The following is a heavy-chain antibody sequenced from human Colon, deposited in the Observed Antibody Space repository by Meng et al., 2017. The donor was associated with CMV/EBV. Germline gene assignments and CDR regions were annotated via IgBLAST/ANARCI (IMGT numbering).Heavy chain of an antibody. CDR1: GFTFRSYA. D-gene: IGHD4/OR15-4a*01. CDR3: ARGADLDF. CDR2: ISYSSSFI. V-gene: IGHV3-21*01. Sequence: GESLKISCVASGFTFRSYAMSWVRPAPGKGLGWVSSISYSSSFIYYVDSLKGRFTISRDNAKNSLFLQMNNLGAEDTGVYYCARGADLDFGGQGTLVTVSS. J-gene: IGHJ4*02.